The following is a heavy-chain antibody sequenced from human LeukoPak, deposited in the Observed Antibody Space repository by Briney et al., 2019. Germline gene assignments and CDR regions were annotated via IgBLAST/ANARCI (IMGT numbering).Heavy chain of an antibody. D-gene: IGHD3-22*01. J-gene: IGHJ3*02. Sequence: SQTLSLTCTVSGGSISSGPYYWIWIRQPPGKGLEWIGYIYNSGSTYYNPSLKSRVAISVDTSKNQFSLKLSSVTSADTAVYFCARTQTMMGAFDIWGQGTMVTVSS. V-gene: IGHV4-30-4*08. CDR1: GGSISSGPYY. CDR3: ARTQTMMGAFDI. CDR2: IYNSGST.